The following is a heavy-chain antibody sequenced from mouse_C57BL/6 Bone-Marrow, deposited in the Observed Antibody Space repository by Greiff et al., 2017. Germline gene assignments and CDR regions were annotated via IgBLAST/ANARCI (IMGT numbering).Heavy chain of an antibody. CDR2: ISSGSSTI. V-gene: IGHV5-17*01. CDR1: GFTFSDYG. J-gene: IGHJ3*01. Sequence: DVKLVESGGGLVKPGGSLKLSCAASGFTFSDYGMHWVRQAPEKGLEWVAYISSGSSTIYYADTVKGQFTISRDNAKNTLFLQMTSLRSEDTAMYYCARQRGAYYPGLVAYWGQGTLVTVSA. D-gene: IGHD2-10*01. CDR3: ARQRGAYYPGLVAY.